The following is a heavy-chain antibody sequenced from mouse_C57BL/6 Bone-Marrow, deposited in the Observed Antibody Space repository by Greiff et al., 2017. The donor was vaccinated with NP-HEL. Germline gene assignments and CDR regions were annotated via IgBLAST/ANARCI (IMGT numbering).Heavy chain of an antibody. J-gene: IGHJ2*01. CDR2: INPYNGDT. V-gene: IGHV1-20*01. CDR1: GYSFTGYF. Sequence: EVQLQQSGPELVKPGDSVKISCKASGYSFTGYFMNWVMQSHGKSLEWIGRINPYNGDTFYNQKFKGKATLTVDKSSSTAHMELRSLTSEDSAVYYCARSMYYGSSLFDYWGQGTTLTVSS. CDR3: ARSMYYGSSLFDY. D-gene: IGHD1-1*01.